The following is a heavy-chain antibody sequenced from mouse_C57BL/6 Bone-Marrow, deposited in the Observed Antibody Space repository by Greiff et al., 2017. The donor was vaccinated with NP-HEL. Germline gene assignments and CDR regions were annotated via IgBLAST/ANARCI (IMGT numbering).Heavy chain of an antibody. CDR2: IDPETGGT. V-gene: IGHV1-15*01. Sequence: ESGAELVRPGASVTLSCKASGYTFTDYEMHWVKQTPVHGLEWIGAIDPETGGTAYNQKFKGKAILTADKSSSTAYMELRSLTSEDSAVYYCTRVLTRYAMDYWGQGTSVTVSS. J-gene: IGHJ4*01. CDR3: TRVLTRYAMDY. CDR1: GYTFTDYE.